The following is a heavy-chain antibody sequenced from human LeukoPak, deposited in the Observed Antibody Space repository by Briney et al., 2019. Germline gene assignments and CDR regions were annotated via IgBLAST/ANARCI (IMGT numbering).Heavy chain of an antibody. J-gene: IGHJ3*02. CDR2: ISYDGSSK. CDR1: GFTFTRYA. V-gene: IGHV3-30*04. Sequence: GGSLRLSCAASGFTFTRYAMHWVRQAPGKGLKWVALISYDGSSKYYADSVKGRFTISRDNSKNTLYVQMNSLRPEDTAVYYCARDALGSVDAFDIWGQGTMVTVSS. D-gene: IGHD3-10*01. CDR3: ARDALGSVDAFDI.